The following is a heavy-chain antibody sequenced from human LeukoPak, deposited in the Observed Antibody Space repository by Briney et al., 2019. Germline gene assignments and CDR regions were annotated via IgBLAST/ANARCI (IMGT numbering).Heavy chain of an antibody. D-gene: IGHD3-22*01. CDR2: IRSNSDGGTI. CDR1: GFTFSNAW. V-gene: IGHV3-15*07. Sequence: GESLRLSCATSGFTFSNAWMNWVRQAPGKGLEWVGRIRSNSDGGTIDYAAPVKGRFTLSRDDSKTTLYLQMNSLQTEDTAVYYCPTDFYDSTGAQGTLVTASS. CDR3: PTDFYDST. J-gene: IGHJ4*02.